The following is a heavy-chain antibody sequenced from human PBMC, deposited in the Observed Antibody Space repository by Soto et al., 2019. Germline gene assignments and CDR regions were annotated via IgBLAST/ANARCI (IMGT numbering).Heavy chain of an antibody. D-gene: IGHD2-15*01. CDR1: GFTFSNYW. Sequence: EVQLVESGGDLLQPGGSLRLSCEVSGFTFSNYWMHWVRQAPGEGLVWVSCIDTDGSTTNYADSVHGRFTISRDNAKSTLYLQMNSLRVEDTAVYYCARDVGGKFGYWGQGTLVTVSS. V-gene: IGHV3-74*01. CDR3: ARDVGGKFGY. CDR2: IDTDGSTT. J-gene: IGHJ4*02.